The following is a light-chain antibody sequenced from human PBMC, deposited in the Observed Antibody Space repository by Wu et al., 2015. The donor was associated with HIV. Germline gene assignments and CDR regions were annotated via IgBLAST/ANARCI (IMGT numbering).Light chain of an antibody. CDR2: DAS. J-gene: IGKJ4*01. CDR1: QSVYNY. V-gene: IGKV3-11*01. Sequence: EIVLTQSPATLSLSPGERATLSCRASQSVYNYLAWYQQRPGQAPRLLIFDASNRATGIPARFSGGGSGTDFTLTISSLEPEDFAVYYCQQRANWPLTFGGGTKVEIK. CDR3: QQRANWPLT.